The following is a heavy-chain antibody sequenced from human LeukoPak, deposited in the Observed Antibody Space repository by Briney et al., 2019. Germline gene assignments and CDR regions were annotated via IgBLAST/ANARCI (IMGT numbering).Heavy chain of an antibody. CDR2: ISSSGSTI. CDR1: EFTFSDYY. D-gene: IGHD3-10*01. V-gene: IGHV3-11*01. CDR3: AKDRRPTVSGGYFDL. Sequence: PGGSLRLSCAASEFTFSDYYMSWIRQAPGKGLEWVSYISSSGSTIYYADSVKGRFTISRDNAKNSLYLRMNSLRAEDTALYYCAKDRRPTVSGGYFDLWGRGTLVIVSS. J-gene: IGHJ2*01.